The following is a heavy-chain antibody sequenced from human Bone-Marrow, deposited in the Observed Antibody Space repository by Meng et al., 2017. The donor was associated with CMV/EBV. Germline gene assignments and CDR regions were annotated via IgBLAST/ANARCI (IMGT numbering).Heavy chain of an antibody. V-gene: IGHV4-59*01. CDR3: ARAMKGYYYYFDY. Sequence: CTLSGGSIDSYYWSWLRRPPGKGLEWIGYIYYSGSTNYNPSLKSRVTMSVDTSKNQYSLRLSSVTAADAALYYCARAMKGYYYYFDYWGQGTLVTVSS. J-gene: IGHJ4*02. CDR1: GGSIDSYY. CDR2: IYYSGST. D-gene: IGHD2/OR15-2a*01.